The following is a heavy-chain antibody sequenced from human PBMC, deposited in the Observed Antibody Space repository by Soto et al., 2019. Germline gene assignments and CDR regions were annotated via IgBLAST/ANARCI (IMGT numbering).Heavy chain of an antibody. CDR3: ARGSHYDSSGYYYFFGAFDI. Sequence: QVPLVQSGAEVKKPGASVKVSCKASGYTFTSYGISWVRQAPGQGLEWMGWISAYNGNTNYAQKLQGRVTMTTDTSTSTAYMELRSLRSDDTAVYYCARGSHYDSSGYYYFFGAFDIWGQGTMVTVSS. V-gene: IGHV1-18*01. D-gene: IGHD3-22*01. CDR2: ISAYNGNT. CDR1: GYTFTSYG. J-gene: IGHJ3*02.